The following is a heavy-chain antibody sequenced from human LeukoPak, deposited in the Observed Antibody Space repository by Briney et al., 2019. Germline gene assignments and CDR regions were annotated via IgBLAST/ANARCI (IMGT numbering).Heavy chain of an antibody. J-gene: IGHJ4*02. D-gene: IGHD6-19*01. CDR3: ARSDSGWSQIDY. CDR1: GFTFSSYS. V-gene: IGHV3-21*01. CDR2: ISSSSSYI. Sequence: GGSLRLSCAASGFTFSSYSMNWVRQAPGKGLEWVSSISSSSSYIYYADSVKGRFTISRDNAKNSLYLQMNSLRAGDTAVYYCARSDSGWSQIDYWGQGTLVTVSS.